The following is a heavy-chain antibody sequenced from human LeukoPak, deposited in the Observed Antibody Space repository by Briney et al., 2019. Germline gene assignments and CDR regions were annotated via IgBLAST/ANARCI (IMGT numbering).Heavy chain of an antibody. V-gene: IGHV3-11*01. J-gene: IGHJ4*02. D-gene: IGHD6-19*01. CDR1: GFTFGDYY. Sequence: GGSLRLSCAASGFTFGDYYMSWIRQAPGKGLEWVSYISSSGSTIYYADSVKGRFTISRDNAKNSLYLQMNSLRAEDTAVYYCARDTEQWLVPWNYFDYWGQGTLVTVSS. CDR3: ARDTEQWLVPWNYFDY. CDR2: ISSSGSTI.